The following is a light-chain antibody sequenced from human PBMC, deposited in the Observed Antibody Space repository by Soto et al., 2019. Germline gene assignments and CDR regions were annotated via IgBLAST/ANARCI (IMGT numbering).Light chain of an antibody. CDR2: AAS. V-gene: IGKV1-39*01. CDR1: QSISSY. CDR3: QQSYNIPLT. Sequence: DIQMTQSPSSLSTSVGDRVTITCRASQSISSYLNWYQQKPGKAPKLLIFAASSLQSGVPSRFSGSGSGTDFTLTISSLEPEDFATYYCQQSYNIPLTFGPGTKVDIK. J-gene: IGKJ3*01.